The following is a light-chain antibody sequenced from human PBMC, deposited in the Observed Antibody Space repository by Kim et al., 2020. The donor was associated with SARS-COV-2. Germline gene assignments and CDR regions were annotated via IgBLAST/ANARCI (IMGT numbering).Light chain of an antibody. CDR1: QSVTSSY. Sequence: SPGDRATLSCRASQSVTSSYLAWYQEKPGQAPWLLIYGASRRATGIPDRFSGSGSGTDFSLTITRLEPEDFSVYYCQQYGGSPITFGQGTRLEIK. J-gene: IGKJ5*01. V-gene: IGKV3-20*01. CDR2: GAS. CDR3: QQYGGSPIT.